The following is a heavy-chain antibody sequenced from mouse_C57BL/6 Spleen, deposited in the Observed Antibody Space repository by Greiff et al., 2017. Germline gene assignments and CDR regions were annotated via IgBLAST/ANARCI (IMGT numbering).Heavy chain of an antibody. CDR2: IYPGDGDT. Sequence: VKLMESGAELVKPGASVKISCKASGYAFSSYWMNWVKQRPGKGLEWIGQIYPGDGDTNYNGKFKGKATLTADKSSSTAYMQLSSLTSEDSAVYFCAREGSDYYGSSYSYYFDYWGQGTTLTVSS. CDR1: GYAFSSYW. D-gene: IGHD1-1*01. J-gene: IGHJ2*01. CDR3: AREGSDYYGSSYSYYFDY. V-gene: IGHV1-80*01.